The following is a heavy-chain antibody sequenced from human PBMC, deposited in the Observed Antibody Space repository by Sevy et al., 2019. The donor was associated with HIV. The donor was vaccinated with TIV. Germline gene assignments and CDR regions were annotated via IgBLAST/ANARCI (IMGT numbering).Heavy chain of an antibody. CDR2: INAGNGNT. Sequence: ASVKVSCKASGYNFIFSAIHWVRQAPGQRLEWMGWINAGNGNTKYAQKFQGRVTITRDTSATTAYMELSSLGSEDTAVYFCARERGGVKLFDYWGQGALVTVSS. D-gene: IGHD3-16*01. CDR3: ARERGGVKLFDY. CDR1: GYNFIFSA. J-gene: IGHJ4*02. V-gene: IGHV1-3*01.